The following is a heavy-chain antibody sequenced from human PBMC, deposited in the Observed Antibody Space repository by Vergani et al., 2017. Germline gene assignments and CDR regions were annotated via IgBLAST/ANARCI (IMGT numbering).Heavy chain of an antibody. J-gene: IGHJ4*02. CDR1: RFTFSSYS. CDR2: ISSSSSPI. Sequence: EVQLVESGGGLVQRGGSLRLSCAASRFTFSSYSMNWVRQAPGKGLEWVSYISSSSSPIYYADSVQGRFTISRDNAKNSLYLQMNSLRAEDTAVYYCVKDHMGASFVGTNHNDYWGQGTLVTVSS. CDR3: VKDHMGASFVGTNHNDY. D-gene: IGHD1-26*01. V-gene: IGHV3-48*01.